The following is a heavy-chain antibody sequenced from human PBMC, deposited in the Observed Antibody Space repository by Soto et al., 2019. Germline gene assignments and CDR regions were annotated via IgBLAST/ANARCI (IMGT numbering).Heavy chain of an antibody. J-gene: IGHJ4*02. Sequence: EVQLVESGGGLVQPGRSLRLSCVASGFTFDSYAMHWVRQAPGKGLEWVSGISWNSGSLGYEDSVKGRFTISRDNAQTSLYLEMNSLRVEDTAFYYCVKDIHEQWLVSHFEYWGQGALVTVSS. V-gene: IGHV3-9*01. CDR2: ISWNSGSL. CDR3: VKDIHEQWLVSHFEY. D-gene: IGHD6-19*01. CDR1: GFTFDSYA.